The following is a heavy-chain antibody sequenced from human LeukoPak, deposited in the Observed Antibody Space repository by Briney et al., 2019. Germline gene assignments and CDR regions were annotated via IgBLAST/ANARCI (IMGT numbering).Heavy chain of an antibody. CDR1: GGSFSGYY. J-gene: IGHJ5*02. CDR3: ARGGGYNWFDH. CDR2: INQSGST. V-gene: IGHV4-34*01. Sequence: PSETLSLTCAVHGGSFSGYYWSWIRQPPGKGLEWIAEINQSGSTNYNPSLKSRVTISVDTSNNQFSLKVSALPAADTAVYYCARGGGYNWFDHWGQGTLVTVSS.